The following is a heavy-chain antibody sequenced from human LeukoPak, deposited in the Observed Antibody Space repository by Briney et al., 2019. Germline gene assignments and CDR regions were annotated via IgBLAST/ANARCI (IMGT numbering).Heavy chain of an antibody. Sequence: SSVKVSFKASGGTFSTYGISWVRQAPGQGLEWMGRIIPILGVANYAQKFQGRVTITADKATSTAYMELSSLRSEDTAVYYCARGQEMATNWLGPWGQGTLVTVSS. CDR1: GGTFSTYG. CDR3: ARGQEMATNWLGP. D-gene: IGHD5-24*01. CDR2: IIPILGVA. J-gene: IGHJ5*02. V-gene: IGHV1-69*04.